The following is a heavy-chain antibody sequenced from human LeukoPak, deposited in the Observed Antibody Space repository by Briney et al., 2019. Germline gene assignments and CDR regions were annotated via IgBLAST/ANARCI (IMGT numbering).Heavy chain of an antibody. V-gene: IGHV1-2*02. CDR3: ARGYYDSSAYYSADY. D-gene: IGHD3-22*01. CDR1: GYTFTGYY. Sequence: RASVKVSCKASGYTFTGYYMHWVRQAPGQGLEWMGWINPNTGDTNYAQKFQGRVTMTRDTSISTAYMELTRLRSDDTAVYYCARGYYDSSAYYSADYWGQGTLVTVSS. J-gene: IGHJ4*02. CDR2: INPNTGDT.